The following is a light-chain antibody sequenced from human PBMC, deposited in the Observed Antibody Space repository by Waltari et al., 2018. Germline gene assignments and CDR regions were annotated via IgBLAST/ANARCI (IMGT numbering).Light chain of an antibody. CDR1: QGISSY. CDR3: QQGNSNT. V-gene: IGKV1-17*01. Sequence: DIQMSQSPSSLSASVGDRVTITCRASQGISSYLNWYQQKSGKAPKRLIYYGSTLASGVPSRFSGSGSWTEFTLTISSLQPEDFATYDGQQGNSNTFGQGTKVEIK. CDR2: YGS. J-gene: IGKJ1*01.